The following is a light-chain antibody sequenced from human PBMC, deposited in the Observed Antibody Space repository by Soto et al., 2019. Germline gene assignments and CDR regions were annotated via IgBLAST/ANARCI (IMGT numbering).Light chain of an antibody. J-gene: IGKJ1*01. CDR1: QSVSNNY. CDR2: GAS. CDR3: QQYGSSGT. V-gene: IGKV3-20*01. Sequence: EIVMMKARTTLSVCPGERVTLSCRASQSVSNNYLAWYQQKPGQVPRLLIYGASNRATGIPDRFSDSGSGTDFTLTISSLEPEDFAVYYCQQYGSSGTSGQGTTVDIK.